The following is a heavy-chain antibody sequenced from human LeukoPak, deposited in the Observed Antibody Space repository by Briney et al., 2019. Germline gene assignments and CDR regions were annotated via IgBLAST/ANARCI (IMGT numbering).Heavy chain of an antibody. CDR3: ARGRYCSADICSGGDAFDI. J-gene: IGHJ3*02. V-gene: IGHV4-4*07. CDR1: GGSINNYY. D-gene: IGHD2-15*01. Sequence: PSETLSLTCTVSGGSINNYYWSWIRQPAGKGLEWIGRIYTRGSTNYNPSLKSRVTMSVDTSKNQFSLKLSSVTAADSAVYYCARGRYCSADICSGGDAFDIWGQGTMVSVSS. CDR2: IYTRGST.